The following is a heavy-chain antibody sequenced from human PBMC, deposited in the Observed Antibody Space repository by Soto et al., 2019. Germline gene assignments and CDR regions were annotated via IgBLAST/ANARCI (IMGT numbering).Heavy chain of an antibody. Sequence: ASVKPSCKASGYTFTSYYMHWVRQAPGQGLEWMGIINPSGGSTSYAQKFQGRVTMTRDTSTSTVYMELSSLRSEDTAVYYCARDLTLYHAGAGSYVYYYYMDFLRNRSTVTVSS. CDR1: GYTFTSYY. J-gene: IGHJ6*03. D-gene: IGHD3-16*01. V-gene: IGHV1-46*01. CDR2: INPSGGST. CDR3: ARDLTLYHAGAGSYVYYYYMDF.